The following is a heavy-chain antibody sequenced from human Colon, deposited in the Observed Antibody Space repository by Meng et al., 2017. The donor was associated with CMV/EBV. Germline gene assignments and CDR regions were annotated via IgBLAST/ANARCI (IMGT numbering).Heavy chain of an antibody. Sequence: QEQLHQSGAGLLKPSETLSLTCAVYGGSFSCYYWSWLRQPPGKGLEWIGEINHSGSTNYNPSLKSRVTMTTDTSTSTHYMELRYLRPDDTAVYYCARVYEYSSSWGMDYWGQGTLVTVSS. CDR3: ARVYEYSSSWGMDY. V-gene: IGHV4-34*01. J-gene: IGHJ4*02. CDR2: INHSGST. CDR1: GGSFSCYY. D-gene: IGHD6-6*01.